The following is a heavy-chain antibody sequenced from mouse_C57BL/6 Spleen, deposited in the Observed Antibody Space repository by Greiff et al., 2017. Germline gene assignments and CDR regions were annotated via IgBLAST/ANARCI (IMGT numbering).Heavy chain of an antibody. CDR2: INPSSGYT. V-gene: IGHV1-4*01. Sequence: QVQLKESGAELARPGASVKMSCKASGYTFTSYTMHWVKQRPGQGLEWIGYINPSSGYTKYNQKFKDKATLTADKSTSTAYMQRSSLASDDSAVYYCARGEEYGNYSFDYWGQGTSLTVSS. D-gene: IGHD2-10*02. CDR1: GYTFTSYT. J-gene: IGHJ2*02. CDR3: ARGEEYGNYSFDY.